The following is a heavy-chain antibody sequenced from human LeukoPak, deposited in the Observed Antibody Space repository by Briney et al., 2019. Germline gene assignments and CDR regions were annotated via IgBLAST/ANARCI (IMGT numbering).Heavy chain of an antibody. D-gene: IGHD3-3*01. V-gene: IGHV4-34*01. CDR3: ARGPFGVVIFDY. CDR1: GGSFSGYY. CDR2: INHSGST. J-gene: IGHJ4*02. Sequence: SETLSLTCAVYGGSFSGYYWSWIRQPPGKGLEWIGEINHSGSTNYNPSLKSRVTISVDTSKNQFSLKLSSVTAADTAVYYCARGPFGVVIFDYWGQGTLVTVSS.